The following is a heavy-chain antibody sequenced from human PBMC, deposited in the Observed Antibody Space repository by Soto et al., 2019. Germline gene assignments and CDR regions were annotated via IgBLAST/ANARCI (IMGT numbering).Heavy chain of an antibody. D-gene: IGHD5-18*01. CDR3: ARAPLYTAMATHFDY. Sequence: GASVKVSCKASGYTFNGYYMHWVRQAPGQGLEWMGWINPNSGGTNYAQKFQGWVTMTRDTSISTAYMELSRLRSDDTAVYYCARAPLYTAMATHFDYWGQGTLVTVSS. CDR2: INPNSGGT. V-gene: IGHV1-2*04. CDR1: GYTFNGYY. J-gene: IGHJ4*02.